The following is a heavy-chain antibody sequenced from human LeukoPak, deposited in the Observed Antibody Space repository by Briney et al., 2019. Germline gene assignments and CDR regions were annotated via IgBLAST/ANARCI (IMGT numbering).Heavy chain of an antibody. CDR3: ARGTTGDYYYYYMDV. CDR1: GFTFSDYY. CDR2: ISSSGSTI. J-gene: IGHJ6*03. V-gene: IGHV3-11*01. D-gene: IGHD1-7*01. Sequence: GSLRLSCAASGFTFSDYYMSWIRQAPGKGLEWVSYISSSGSTIYYADSVKGRFTISRDNAKNSLYLQMNSLRAEDTAVYYRARGTTGDYYYYYMDVWGKGTTATVSS.